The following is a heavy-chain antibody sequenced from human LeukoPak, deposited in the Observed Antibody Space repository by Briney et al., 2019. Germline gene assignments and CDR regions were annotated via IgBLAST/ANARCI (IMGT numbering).Heavy chain of an antibody. V-gene: IGHV4-61*02. CDR3: PREEFKSGSPPFDS. D-gene: IGHD1-26*01. CDR1: GGSISSGSYY. J-gene: IGHJ4*02. CDR2: IYTSGST. Sequence: SETLSLTCTVSGGSISSGSYYWSWIRQPAGKGLEWIGRIYTSGSTNYNPSLKSRVTISVDTSKNQFSLKLSSVTAADTAVYYCPREEFKSGSPPFDSGAREPRSPSPQ.